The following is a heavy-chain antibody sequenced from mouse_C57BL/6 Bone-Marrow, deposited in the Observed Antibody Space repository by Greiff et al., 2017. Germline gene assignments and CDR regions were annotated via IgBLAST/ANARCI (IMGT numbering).Heavy chain of an antibody. V-gene: IGHV1-64*01. CDR3: ARVGYYGY. Sequence: QVQLQQPGAELVKPGASVKLSCKASGYTFTSYWMHWVKQRPGQGLEWIGMIHPIRGSTNYNETFKSKATLTVDKASSTAYMQLSILTSEDAAVCYCARVGYYGYWGQGTTLTVSS. CDR1: GYTFTSYW. D-gene: IGHD2-3*01. J-gene: IGHJ2*01. CDR2: IHPIRGST.